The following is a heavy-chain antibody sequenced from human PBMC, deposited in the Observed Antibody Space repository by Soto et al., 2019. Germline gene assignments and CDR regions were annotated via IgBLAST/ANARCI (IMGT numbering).Heavy chain of an antibody. CDR1: GDSTTSPRYY. CDR3: ARHDDWFVP. CDR2: VYYSGAT. V-gene: IGHV4-39*01. J-gene: IGHJ5*02. Sequence: PSETLSLTCNVSGDSTTSPRYYWGWIRHPPGKGLEWIGTVYYSGATYYNPSLRGRLTVSAYTSKNYFSLRLTSVTAADTAGDYCARHDDWFVPWGQGVLVTVYS.